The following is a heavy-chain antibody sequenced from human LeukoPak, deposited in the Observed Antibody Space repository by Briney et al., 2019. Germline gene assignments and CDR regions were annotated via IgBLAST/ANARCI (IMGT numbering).Heavy chain of an antibody. Sequence: GASVKVSCKASGYTFTSYYIHWVRQAPGQGLEWMGIINPSGGSTSYAQKFQGRVTMTRDTSTSTVYMELSSLRSEDTAVYYCARVASSGNDAFDIWGQGTMSPSLQ. CDR2: INPSGGST. D-gene: IGHD3-10*01. CDR1: GYTFTSYY. CDR3: ARVASSGNDAFDI. V-gene: IGHV1-46*01. J-gene: IGHJ3*02.